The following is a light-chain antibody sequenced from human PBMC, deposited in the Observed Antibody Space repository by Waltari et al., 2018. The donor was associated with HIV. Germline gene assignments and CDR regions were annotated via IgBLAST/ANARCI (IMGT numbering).Light chain of an antibody. Sequence: QSALTQPPSASGSPGQSVTISCTGTSSDVGGYNYVSWYQQHPGKAPKLMIYEVSKRPSGVHDRFSGSKSGNTASLTVSGLQAEDEADYYCSSYAGSNILFGGGTKLTVL. CDR2: EVS. CDR1: SSDVGGYNY. J-gene: IGLJ2*01. V-gene: IGLV2-8*01. CDR3: SSYAGSNIL.